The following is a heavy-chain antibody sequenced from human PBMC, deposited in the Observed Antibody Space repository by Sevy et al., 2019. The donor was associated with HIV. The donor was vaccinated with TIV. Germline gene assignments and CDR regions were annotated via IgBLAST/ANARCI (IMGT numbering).Heavy chain of an antibody. Sequence: SETLSLTCTVSGGSVSTDSYYWSWIRQPPGKGLEWIGYLFYSGSTNYNPSLMSRVTISLDTSKNQFSLKLSSVTAADTAVYYCARCRSPYGDYATGSFDYWGQGALVTVSS. V-gene: IGHV4-61*01. D-gene: IGHD4-17*01. CDR1: GGSVSTDSYY. CDR2: LFYSGST. CDR3: ARCRSPYGDYATGSFDY. J-gene: IGHJ4*02.